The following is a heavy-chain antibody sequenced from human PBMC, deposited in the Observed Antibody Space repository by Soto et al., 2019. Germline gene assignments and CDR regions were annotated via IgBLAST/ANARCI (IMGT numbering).Heavy chain of an antibody. V-gene: IGHV1-69*08. CDR3: ARDKGGYTYGYYSDY. CDR2: IVPIVGMA. J-gene: IGHJ4*02. CDR1: GGTFNSYT. D-gene: IGHD5-18*01. Sequence: QVQLVQSGAEVKKPGSSVKVSCKASGGTFNSYTINWVRQAPGQGLEWMGRIVPIVGMANYTQNFQGRVTITADKSTSTAYMELRSLRSEDTAVYYCARDKGGYTYGYYSDYWGQGTLVTVSS.